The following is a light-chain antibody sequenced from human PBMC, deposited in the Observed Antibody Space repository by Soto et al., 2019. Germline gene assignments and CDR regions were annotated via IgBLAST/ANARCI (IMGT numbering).Light chain of an antibody. CDR2: GAS. CDR3: QQYNNWPPT. CDR1: QSVSSN. J-gene: IGKJ4*01. V-gene: IGKV3-15*01. Sequence: EIVMTQSPATLSVSPGERATLSCRASQSVSSNLAWYQQKPGQAPRLLISGASTRATGIPARFSGSGSGTEFTLPISSLQSEDFAVYYCQQYNNWPPTFGGGTKVEIK.